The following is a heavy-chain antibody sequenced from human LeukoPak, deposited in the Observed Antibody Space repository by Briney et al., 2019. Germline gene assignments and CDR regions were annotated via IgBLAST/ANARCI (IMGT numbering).Heavy chain of an antibody. CDR2: ISAYNGNT. J-gene: IGHJ6*03. V-gene: IGHV1-18*01. CDR1: GYTFTSYG. Sequence: GASVKVSCKASGYTFTSYGISWVRQAPGQGLEWMGWISAYNGNTNYAQKLQGRVTMTTDTSTSTAHMELRSLRSDDTAVYYCARDQPRGTMVRGLMDVWGKGTTVTISS. CDR3: ARDQPRGTMVRGLMDV. D-gene: IGHD3-10*01.